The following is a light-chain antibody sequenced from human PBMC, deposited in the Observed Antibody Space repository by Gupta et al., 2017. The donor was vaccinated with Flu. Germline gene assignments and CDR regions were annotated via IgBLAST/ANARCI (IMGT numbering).Light chain of an antibody. CDR1: NIGGKS. J-gene: IGLJ3*02. V-gene: IGLV3-21*02. Sequence: SYVLTQSPSVSVAPGQTPKISCGGDNIGGKSVHWYQQKPGQAPVLVVYDDSDRPSGIPDRFSSSHSGNTATLTISRVEAGDEAEYYCQVWDTTSDHPVFGGGTKLTVL. CDR2: DDS. CDR3: QVWDTTSDHPV.